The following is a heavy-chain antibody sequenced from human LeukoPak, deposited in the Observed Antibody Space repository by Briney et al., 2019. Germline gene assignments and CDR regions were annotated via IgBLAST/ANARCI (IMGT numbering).Heavy chain of an antibody. CDR1: GFTFRSFE. V-gene: IGHV3-48*03. CDR2: ISGSGSPI. J-gene: IGHJ4*02. CDR3: ARLGDSSGYYDY. Sequence: GGSLRLSCAASGFTFRSFEMNWVRQAPGKGLEWVSYISGSGSPIYYADSVKGRFTISRDNAKNSLFLQMNSLRAEDTAVYYCARLGDSSGYYDYWGQGTLVTVSS. D-gene: IGHD3-22*01.